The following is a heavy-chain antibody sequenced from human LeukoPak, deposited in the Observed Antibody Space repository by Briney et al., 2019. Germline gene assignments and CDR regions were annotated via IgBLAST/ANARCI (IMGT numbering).Heavy chain of an antibody. V-gene: IGHV1-18*01. CDR1: GYTFTSYG. J-gene: IGHJ4*02. CDR2: ISAYNGNT. D-gene: IGHD5-18*01. CDR3: ARVAWGTAMVTGEPDY. Sequence: GASVKVSCKASGYTFTSYGISWVRQAPGQGLEWMGWISAYNGNTNYAQKLQGRVTMTTDTSTSTAYMELRSLRSDDTAVYYCARVAWGTAMVTGEPDYWGQGTLVTVSS.